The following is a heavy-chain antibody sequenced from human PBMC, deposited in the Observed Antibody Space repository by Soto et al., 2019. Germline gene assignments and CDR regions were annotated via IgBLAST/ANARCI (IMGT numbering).Heavy chain of an antibody. CDR2: ISGSGGST. J-gene: IGHJ4*02. V-gene: IGHV3-23*01. CDR1: GFTFSSYA. CDR3: ATLPLSRIVGATHFDY. Sequence: EVQLLESGGGLVQPGGSLRLSCAASGFTFSSYAMSWVRQAPGKGLEWVSAISGSGGSTYYADSVKGRFTISRDNSKNTLYLQMNSLRAEDTAVYYCATLPLSRIVGATHFDYWGQGTLVTVSS. D-gene: IGHD1-26*01.